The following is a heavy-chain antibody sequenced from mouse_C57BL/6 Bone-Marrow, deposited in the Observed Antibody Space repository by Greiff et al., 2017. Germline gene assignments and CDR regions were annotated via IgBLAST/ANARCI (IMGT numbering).Heavy chain of an antibody. CDR3: AYYYGSSYVAY. J-gene: IGHJ3*01. V-gene: IGHV1-50*01. Sequence: VQLQQPGAELVKPGASVKLSCKASGYTFTSYWMQWVKQRPGQGLEWIGEIDPSDSYTNYNQKFKGKATLTVDTSSSTAYMQLSSLTSEDSAVYYCAYYYGSSYVAYWGQGTLVTVSA. D-gene: IGHD1-1*01. CDR1: GYTFTSYW. CDR2: IDPSDSYT.